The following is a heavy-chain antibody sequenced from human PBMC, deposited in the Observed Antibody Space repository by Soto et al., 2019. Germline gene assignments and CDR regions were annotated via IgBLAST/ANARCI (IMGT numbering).Heavy chain of an antibody. CDR3: ARDNTPWGYFDY. CDR2: ISAYNGST. CDR1: GYTFTSYG. V-gene: IGHV1-18*01. Sequence: ASVKVSCKASGYTFTSYGISWVRQAPGQGLEWMGWISAYNGSTNYAQKLQGRVTMTTDTSTSTAYMELRSLRSDDTAVYYCARDNTPWGYFDYWGQGTLVTVSS. D-gene: IGHD7-27*01. J-gene: IGHJ4*02.